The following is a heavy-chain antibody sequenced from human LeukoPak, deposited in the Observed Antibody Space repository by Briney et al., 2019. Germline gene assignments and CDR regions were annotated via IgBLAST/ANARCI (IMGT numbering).Heavy chain of an antibody. CDR2: TYYRSKWYN. J-gene: IGHJ6*02. CDR1: GDSVSSNSAA. Sequence: SQTLSLTCAISGDSVSSNSAAWNWIRQSPSRGLEWLGRTYYRSKWYNDYAVSMKSRITINPDTSKNQFSLQLNSVTPEDTAVYYCARYYDSSGYLNYYGMDVWGQGTTVTVSS. CDR3: ARYYDSSGYLNYYGMDV. D-gene: IGHD3-22*01. V-gene: IGHV6-1*01.